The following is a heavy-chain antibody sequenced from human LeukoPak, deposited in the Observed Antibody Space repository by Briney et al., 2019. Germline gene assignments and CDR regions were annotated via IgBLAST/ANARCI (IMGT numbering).Heavy chain of an antibody. CDR3: ATLAIVVVRAAMDLIAFDI. D-gene: IGHD2-2*01. Sequence: GGSLRLSCAASGFTFSSYAMHWVRQAPGKGLEWGAVISYDGSNKYYADSVKGRFTISSDNSKNTLYLQMNSLRAEDTAVYYCATLAIVVVRAAMDLIAFDIWGQGTMVTVSS. V-gene: IGHV3-30-3*01. CDR1: GFTFSSYA. CDR2: ISYDGSNK. J-gene: IGHJ3*02.